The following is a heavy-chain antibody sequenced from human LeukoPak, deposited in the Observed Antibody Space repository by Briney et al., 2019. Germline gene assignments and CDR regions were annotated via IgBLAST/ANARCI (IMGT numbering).Heavy chain of an antibody. CDR3: AGDMRGSAKVWFDS. J-gene: IGHJ5*01. CDR1: GGSISDYY. V-gene: IGHV4-59*12. Sequence: PSGTLSLTCTVSGGSISDYYWNWIRQPPGKGLEWVAYVHYSGTTKYNPSLQSRVTTAVDMSKKEVSLRLDSVTAADTAVYYCAGDMRGSAKVWFDSWGQGVQVIVSS. CDR2: VHYSGTT. D-gene: IGHD3-10*01.